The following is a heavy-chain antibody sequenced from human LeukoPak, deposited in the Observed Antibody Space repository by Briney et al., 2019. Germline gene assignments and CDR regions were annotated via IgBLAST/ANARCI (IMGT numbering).Heavy chain of an antibody. Sequence: KASETLSLTCAVYGGSFSGYYWSWIRQPPGKGLEWIGEINHSGSTNYNPSLKSRVTISVDTSKNHFSLRLSSVTAADTAMYYCARGTLYSGWSYYFDYWGQGSQVTVSS. CDR3: ARGTLYSGWSYYFDY. CDR1: GGSFSGYY. CDR2: INHSGST. J-gene: IGHJ4*02. V-gene: IGHV4-34*01. D-gene: IGHD6-19*01.